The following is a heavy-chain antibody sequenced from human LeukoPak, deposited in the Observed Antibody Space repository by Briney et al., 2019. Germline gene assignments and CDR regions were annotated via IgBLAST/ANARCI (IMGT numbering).Heavy chain of an antibody. Sequence: GGSLRLSCAASGFTFTTYGMNWVRHAPGKGLEWVSYISASGQTIYYADSVRGRFTISRDNAKNSLYLQMNSLGAEDTAVYHCARDRDVDYGNDGFDIWGQGTTVTVSS. V-gene: IGHV3-48*04. J-gene: IGHJ3*02. CDR3: ARDRDVDYGNDGFDI. D-gene: IGHD4/OR15-4a*01. CDR2: ISASGQTI. CDR1: GFTFTTYG.